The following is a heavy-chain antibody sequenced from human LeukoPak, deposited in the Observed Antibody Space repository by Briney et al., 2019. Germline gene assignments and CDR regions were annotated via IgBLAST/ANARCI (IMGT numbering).Heavy chain of an antibody. V-gene: IGHV3-7*01. CDR2: LKESGIEK. D-gene: IGHD3-3*01. CDR1: GFMFSRYS. Sequence: GGSLRHSCVGSGFMFSRYSMGWVRQAPGKGLEFVAHLKESGIEKEYVDSVKGRFTISRDNAENLLYLQMNSLRAEDTALYFCARWRGAQSEFDYWGQGTQVTVSS. CDR3: ARWRGAQSEFDY. J-gene: IGHJ4*02.